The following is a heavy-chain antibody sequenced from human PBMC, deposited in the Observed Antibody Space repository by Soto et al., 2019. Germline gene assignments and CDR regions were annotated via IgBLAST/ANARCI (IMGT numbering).Heavy chain of an antibody. CDR3: ASSGPSSTAAQPPLYYYYGMDV. CDR1: GGSISSYY. D-gene: IGHD6-13*01. Sequence: SETLSLTCTVSGGSISSYYWSWIRQPPGKGLEWIGYIYYSGSTNYNPSLKSRVTISVDTSKSQFSLKLSSVTAADTAVYYCASSGPSSTAAQPPLYYYYGMDVWGQGTTVTVSS. J-gene: IGHJ6*02. CDR2: IYYSGST. V-gene: IGHV4-59*01.